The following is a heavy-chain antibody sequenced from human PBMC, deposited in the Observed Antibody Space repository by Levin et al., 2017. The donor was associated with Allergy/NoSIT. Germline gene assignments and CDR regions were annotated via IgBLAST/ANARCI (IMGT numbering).Heavy chain of an antibody. CDR3: ARYGSGNYARFDY. V-gene: IGHV4-59*01. CDR2: IYNSGST. J-gene: IGHJ4*02. Sequence: ASPTLSLPCPVSGGSISGSYWSWIRQPPGKGLEWIGYIYNSGSTNYNPSLKSRVTISVDTSKNQFSLKLSSVTAADTAVYYCARYGSGNYARFDYWGQGTLVTVSS. CDR1: GGSISGSY. D-gene: IGHD3-10*01.